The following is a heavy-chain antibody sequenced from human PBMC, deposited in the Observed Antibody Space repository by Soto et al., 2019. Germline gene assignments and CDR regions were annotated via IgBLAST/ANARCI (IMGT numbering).Heavy chain of an antibody. CDR1: GFTFSSYA. CDR3: AREYGDPTYFDY. J-gene: IGHJ4*02. Sequence: GGSLRLSCAASGFTFSSYAMHWVRQAPGKGLEYVSAISSNGGSTYYANSVKGRFTISRDNSKNTLYLQMGSLRAEDMAVYYCAREYGDPTYFDYWGQGTLVTVSS. D-gene: IGHD4-17*01. CDR2: ISSNGGST. V-gene: IGHV3-64*01.